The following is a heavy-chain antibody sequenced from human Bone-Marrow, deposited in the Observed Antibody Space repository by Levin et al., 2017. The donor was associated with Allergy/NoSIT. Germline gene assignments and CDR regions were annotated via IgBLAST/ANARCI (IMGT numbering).Heavy chain of an antibody. J-gene: IGHJ6*02. Sequence: GESLKISCAASGFTFSTYWMHWVRQAPGKGLVWVSRINSDGSSTSYAGSVKGRFTISRDNAKNTLYLDVNSLRAEDTALYYCARARVSGCGGDCYYYYGMDVWGQGTTVTVSS. V-gene: IGHV3-74*01. CDR2: INSDGSST. CDR1: GFTFSTYW. CDR3: ARARVSGCGGDCYYYYGMDV. D-gene: IGHD2-21*02.